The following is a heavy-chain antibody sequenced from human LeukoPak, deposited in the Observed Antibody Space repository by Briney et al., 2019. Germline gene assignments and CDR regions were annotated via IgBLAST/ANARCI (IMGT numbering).Heavy chain of an antibody. D-gene: IGHD3-22*01. CDR2: IYYSGGT. J-gene: IGHJ4*02. CDR3: ARFYYDTSAYYYVLDY. V-gene: IGHV4-59*01. CDR1: GGSISSYY. Sequence: SETLSLTCTVSGGSISSYYLSWVRQPPGKGLEWIGYIYYSGGTNYNPSLKSRVTISVDTSKNQFSLKLSSVTAADTAVYYCARFYYDTSAYYYVLDYWGQGILVTVSS.